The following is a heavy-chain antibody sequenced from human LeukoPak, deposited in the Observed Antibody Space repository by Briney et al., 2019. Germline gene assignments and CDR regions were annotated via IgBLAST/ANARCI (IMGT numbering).Heavy chain of an antibody. CDR1: GYSISSGYY. V-gene: IGHV4-38-2*02. D-gene: IGHD1-26*01. J-gene: IGHJ3*02. Sequence: SETLSLTCTVSGYSISSGYYWGWIRQPPGKGLEWIGSIYHSGSTYYNPSLKSRVTISVDTSKNQFSLKLSSVTAADTAVYYCARDLTGSDAFDIWRQGTMVTVSS. CDR2: IYHSGST. CDR3: ARDLTGSDAFDI.